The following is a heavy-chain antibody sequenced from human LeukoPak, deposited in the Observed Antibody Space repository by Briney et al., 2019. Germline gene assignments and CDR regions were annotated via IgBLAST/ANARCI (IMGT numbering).Heavy chain of an antibody. CDR1: GGSFSGYY. D-gene: IGHD2-15*01. J-gene: IGHJ4*02. Sequence: ESSETLSLTCAVYGGSFSGYYWSWIRQPPGKGRDGIGEIHHSRSTNHNPSLKSRVTISVDTSKNQFSLKLSSVTAADTAVYYCARVGYSVALCGYWGQGTLVTVSS. V-gene: IGHV4-34*01. CDR2: IHHSRST. CDR3: ARVGYSVALCGY.